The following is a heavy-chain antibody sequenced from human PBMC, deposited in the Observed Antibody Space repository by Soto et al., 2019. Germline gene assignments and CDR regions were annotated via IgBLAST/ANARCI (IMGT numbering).Heavy chain of an antibody. Sequence: SETLSLTCTVSGDSLSSSSHSWGWIRQPPGKGLEWIGNINYSGTIYYNPSLESRVTISVDTSKNQFFLKLTSVTAADTAVYYCARRGHSTSWYWFDPWGQGTLVTVSS. J-gene: IGHJ5*02. CDR1: GDSLSSSSHS. CDR2: INYSGTI. D-gene: IGHD6-13*01. V-gene: IGHV4-39*01. CDR3: ARRGHSTSWYWFDP.